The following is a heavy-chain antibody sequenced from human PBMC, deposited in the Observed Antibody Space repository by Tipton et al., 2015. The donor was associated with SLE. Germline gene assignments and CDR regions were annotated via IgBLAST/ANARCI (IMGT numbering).Heavy chain of an antibody. V-gene: IGHV1-46*01. Sequence: QLVQSVAEVKKPGASVKVSCKASGYTFTSYYMHWVRQAPGQGLEWMGIINPSGGSTSYAQKFKGRVTMTRDTSTSTVYMELSSLRSEDTAVYYCASIVGGLPIDWGHGTLVTVSS. CDR1: GYTFTSYY. CDR2: INPSGGST. J-gene: IGHJ4*01. CDR3: ASIVGGLPID. D-gene: IGHD3-16*01.